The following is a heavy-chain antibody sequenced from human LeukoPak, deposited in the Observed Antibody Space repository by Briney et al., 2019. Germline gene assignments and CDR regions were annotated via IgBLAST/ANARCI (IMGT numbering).Heavy chain of an antibody. J-gene: IGHJ6*02. CDR3: ARGEFWSGQAQYYYYGMDV. CDR1: GFTFNSYW. Sequence: GGSLRLSCAASGFTFNSYWMSWVRQAPGKGLEWVAYMKQGGSEKYYVDSVKGRFTISRDNAKNSLYLQMNSLRVEDTAVYYCARGEFWSGQAQYYYYGMDVWGQGTTVTVSS. D-gene: IGHD3-3*01. CDR2: MKQGGSEK. V-gene: IGHV3-7*01.